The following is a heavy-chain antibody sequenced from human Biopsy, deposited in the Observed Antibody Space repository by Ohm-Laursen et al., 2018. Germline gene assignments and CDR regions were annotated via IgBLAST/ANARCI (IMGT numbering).Heavy chain of an antibody. CDR2: FDWVDYK. V-gene: IGHV2-70*04. J-gene: IGHJ6*02. CDR1: GFSLSARGMH. Sequence: TQTLTLTCSFSGFSLSARGMHVSWIRQAPGKALEWLSRFDWVDYKDYSASLQTKLSISKDTSNDQVVLTVNNVDPADTATYYCARTPILIVSAGLVYRHRRHLQGMDVWGQGIAVTVS. D-gene: IGHD6-13*01. CDR3: ARTPILIVSAGLVYRHRRHLQGMDV.